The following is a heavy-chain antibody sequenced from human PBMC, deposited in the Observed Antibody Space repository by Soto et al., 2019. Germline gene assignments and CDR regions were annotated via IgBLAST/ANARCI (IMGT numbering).Heavy chain of an antibody. CDR2: IHPGDSDA. V-gene: IGHV5-51*01. Sequence: GESLKISCKGSGYRFTTYWIGWVCQMPGKGLEWMGIIHPGDSDARYSPSFQGQVTISVDKSISTAYLQWSSLKASDTAMYYCARSSIAVAGPFDYWGQGTLVTVS. CDR3: ARSSIAVAGPFDY. J-gene: IGHJ4*02. CDR1: GYRFTTYW. D-gene: IGHD6-19*01.